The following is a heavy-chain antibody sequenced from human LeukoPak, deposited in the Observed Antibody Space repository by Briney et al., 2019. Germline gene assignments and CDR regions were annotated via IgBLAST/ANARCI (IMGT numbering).Heavy chain of an antibody. CDR1: GFTFSDNY. Sequence: GGTLRLSCAASGFTFSDNYMTWVRQAPGKGLEWLSYISGNGGVIQYADSVKGRFTISRDNAKNLLYLQMDSLRVEDTAIYYCARDPRTVRIWGQGTLVTVSS. CDR2: ISGNGGVI. D-gene: IGHD1-1*01. J-gene: IGHJ4*02. CDR3: ARDPRTVRI. V-gene: IGHV3-11*04.